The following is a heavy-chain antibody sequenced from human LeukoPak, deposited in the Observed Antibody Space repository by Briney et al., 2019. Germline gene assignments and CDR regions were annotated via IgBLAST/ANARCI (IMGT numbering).Heavy chain of an antibody. CDR1: GGSISSSSYY. CDR2: IYYSGST. V-gene: IGHV4-39*07. CDR3: ARESWDNYDRLGAFDI. D-gene: IGHD3-22*01. Sequence: ASETLSLTCTVSGGSISSSSYYWGWIRQPPGKGLEWIGSIYYSGSTYYNPSLKSRVTISVDTSKNQFSLKLSSVTAADTAVYYCARESWDNYDRLGAFDIWGQGTMVTVSS. J-gene: IGHJ3*02.